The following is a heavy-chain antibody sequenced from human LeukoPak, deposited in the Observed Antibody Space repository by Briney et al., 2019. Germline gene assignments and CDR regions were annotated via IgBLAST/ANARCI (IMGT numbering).Heavy chain of an antibody. CDR3: ARGKVVVVVPTTLPDI. CDR2: ISGSGGST. CDR1: GFIFSNYV. D-gene: IGHD2-15*01. V-gene: IGHV3-23*01. J-gene: IGHJ3*02. Sequence: GGSLRLSCAASGFIFSNYVMSWVRQAPGKGLEWVSAISGSGGSTFYADSVQGRVTISTDNSKNTLYLQLNCLRVGDTAVYYCARGKVVVVVPTTLPDIWGQGRMVTVSS.